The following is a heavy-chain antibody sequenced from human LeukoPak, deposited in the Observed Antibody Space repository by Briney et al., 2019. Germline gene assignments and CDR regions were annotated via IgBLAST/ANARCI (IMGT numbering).Heavy chain of an antibody. J-gene: IGHJ5*02. CDR1: GGSISSYY. CDR3: ARESLTDSNWFDP. Sequence: SETLSLTCTVSGGSISSYYWSWIRQPPGKGLEWIGYIYYSGSTNYNPSLKSRVTISVDTSKNQFSLKLSSVTAADTAVYYCARESLTDSNWFDPWGQGTLVTVSS. CDR2: IYYSGST. D-gene: IGHD3-16*01. V-gene: IGHV4-59*12.